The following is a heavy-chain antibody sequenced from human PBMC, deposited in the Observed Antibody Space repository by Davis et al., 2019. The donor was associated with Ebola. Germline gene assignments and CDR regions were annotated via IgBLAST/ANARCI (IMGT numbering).Heavy chain of an antibody. CDR2: IYTRGNT. CDR1: GDSISSGSYY. CDR3: ARDQAGEDYFDY. V-gene: IGHV4-61*09. D-gene: IGHD7-27*01. Sequence: SETLSLTCTVSGDSISSGSYYWTWIRQPAGKGLEWIGHIYTRGNTNYNPSLKSRVTISLDTSKNQFSLNLTSLTAADTAVYYCARDQAGEDYFDYWGQGTLVTVSA. J-gene: IGHJ4*02.